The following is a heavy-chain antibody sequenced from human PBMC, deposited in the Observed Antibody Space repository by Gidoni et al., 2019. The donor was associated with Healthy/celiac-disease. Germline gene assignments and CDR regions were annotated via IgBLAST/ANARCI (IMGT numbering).Heavy chain of an antibody. V-gene: IGHV4-59*01. CDR1: GGSISSYY. CDR2: IYYSGST. Sequence: QVQLQASGPGLVKPSETLSLTCTVSGGSISSYYWSWIRQPPGKGLEWIGYIYYSGSTNYNPSLKSRVTISVDTSKNQFSLKLSSVTAADTAVYYCARYVKVWGRIDYWGQGTLVTVSS. CDR3: ARYVKVWGRIDY. J-gene: IGHJ4*02. D-gene: IGHD3-16*01.